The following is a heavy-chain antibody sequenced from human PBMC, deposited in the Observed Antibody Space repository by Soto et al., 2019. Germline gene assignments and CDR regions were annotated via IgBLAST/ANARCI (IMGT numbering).Heavy chain of an antibody. CDR3: ARGDSSWYLSWFDP. V-gene: IGHV4-30-2*01. D-gene: IGHD6-13*01. CDR2: IYHSGST. Sequence: SETLSLTCAVSGGSISSGGYSWSWIRQPPGKGLEWIGYIYHSGSTYYNPSLKSRVTISVDRSKNQFSLKLSSVTAADTAVYYCARGDSSWYLSWFDPWGQGTLVTVSS. J-gene: IGHJ5*02. CDR1: GGSISSGGYS.